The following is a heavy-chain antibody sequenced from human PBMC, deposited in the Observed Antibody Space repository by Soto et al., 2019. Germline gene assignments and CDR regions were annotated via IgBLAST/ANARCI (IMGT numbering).Heavy chain of an antibody. Sequence: EVQLVESGGGLVKPGGSLRLSCAASGFTFSNAWMSWVRQAPGKGLEWVGRIKSKTDGGTTDYAAPVKGRFTISRDDSKNTLYLQMNSRKTAVTALYYCTTEYGDYEYYNYGMDVWGQGTTVTVCS. J-gene: IGHJ6*02. CDR1: GFTFSNAW. D-gene: IGHD4-17*01. CDR3: TTEYGDYEYYNYGMDV. CDR2: IKSKTDGGTT. V-gene: IGHV3-15*01.